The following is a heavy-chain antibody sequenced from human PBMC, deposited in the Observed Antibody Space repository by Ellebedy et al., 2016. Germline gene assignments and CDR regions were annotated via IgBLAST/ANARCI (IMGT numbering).Heavy chain of an antibody. D-gene: IGHD3-22*01. Sequence: SQTLSLTCAVYGGSFSGYYWSWIRQPPGKGLEWIGYIYYSGSTNYNPSLKSRVTISVDTSKNQFSLKLSSVTAADTAVYYCARSVTDYYDSSGYYSDAFDIWGQGTMVTVSS. J-gene: IGHJ3*02. CDR1: GGSFSGYY. V-gene: IGHV4-59*12. CDR2: IYYSGST. CDR3: ARSVTDYYDSSGYYSDAFDI.